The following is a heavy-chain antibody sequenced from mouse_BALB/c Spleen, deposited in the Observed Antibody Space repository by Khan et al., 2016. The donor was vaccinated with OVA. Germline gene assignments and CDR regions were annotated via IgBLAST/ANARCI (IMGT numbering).Heavy chain of an antibody. D-gene: IGHD1-1*01. CDR1: GYTFTSYW. V-gene: IGHV1-5*01. CDR2: IYPGNGDT. CDR3: AIAGYGAFAY. J-gene: IGHJ3*01. Sequence: EVELQQSGNELARPGASVKMSCKASGYTFTSYWMHWVKQRPGQGLEWIGGIYPGNGDTTYKQKFKDKATFTADTSASTAYMQLSSLTNEDSAVYYCAIAGYGAFAYWGQGTLVTVSA.